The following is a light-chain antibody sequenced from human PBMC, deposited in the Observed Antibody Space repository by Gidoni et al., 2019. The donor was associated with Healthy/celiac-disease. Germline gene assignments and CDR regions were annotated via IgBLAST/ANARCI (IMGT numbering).Light chain of an antibody. J-gene: IGKJ2*01. CDR2: GAS. CDR3: QQYGSSSL. V-gene: IGKV3-20*01. Sequence: EIVLTQSPGTLSLSPGERATLSCRASQSVSSSYLAWYQQKPGQAPRLLIYGASSRATGIPDRFSGSGSGTDFTLTISRLEPEDFAVYYCQQYGSSSLFXHXTKLEIK. CDR1: QSVSSSY.